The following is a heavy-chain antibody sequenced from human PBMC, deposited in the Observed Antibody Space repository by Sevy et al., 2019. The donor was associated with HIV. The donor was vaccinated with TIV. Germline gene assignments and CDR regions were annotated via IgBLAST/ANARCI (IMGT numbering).Heavy chain of an antibody. V-gene: IGHV4-59*08. D-gene: IGHD4-17*01. CDR2: IFESGT. CDR3: ARHGAYGDYVPNDPPLDY. Sequence: SETLSLTCTVTGGSISSSYWSWIRQPPGKGLEWIGNIFESGTNYNPSLKSRVTISLDTSKSHYSLNLNSVTAADTAVYYCARHGAYGDYVPNDPPLDYWGRGILVTVSS. CDR1: GGSISSSY. J-gene: IGHJ4*01.